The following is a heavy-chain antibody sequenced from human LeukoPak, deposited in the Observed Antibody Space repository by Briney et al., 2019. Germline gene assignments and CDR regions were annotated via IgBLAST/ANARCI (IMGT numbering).Heavy chain of an antibody. D-gene: IGHD3-16*01. CDR2: VFYSGGT. V-gene: IGHV4-59*08. J-gene: IGHJ5*02. Sequence: NPSETLSLTCTVSGGSISGFHWSWIRQPPGKGLEYIGDVFYSGGTNHNSSLKSRLTISVDTSRNQFSLKLTSVTAADTAVYYCARLYAGAYTRLDPWGQGTLVAVSS. CDR3: ARLYAGAYTRLDP. CDR1: GGSISGFH.